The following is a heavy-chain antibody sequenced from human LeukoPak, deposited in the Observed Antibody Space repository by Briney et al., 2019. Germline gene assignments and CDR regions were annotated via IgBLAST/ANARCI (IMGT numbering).Heavy chain of an antibody. CDR2: IYYSGST. V-gene: IGHV4-59*01. Sequence: SETLSLTCTVSGGSISSYYWSWIRQPPGKGLEWIGYIYYSGSTNYNPSLKSRVTISVDTSKNQFSLKLSSVTAADTAVYYCARERGRFSWSNWFDPWGQGTLVTVSS. J-gene: IGHJ5*02. D-gene: IGHD3-3*01. CDR1: GGSISSYY. CDR3: ARERGRFSWSNWFDP.